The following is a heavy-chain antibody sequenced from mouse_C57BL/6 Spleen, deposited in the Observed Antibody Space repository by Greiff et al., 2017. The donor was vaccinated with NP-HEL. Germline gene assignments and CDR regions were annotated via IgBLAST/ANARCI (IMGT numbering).Heavy chain of an antibody. CDR3: ARHDGYYYFDY. V-gene: IGHV1-81*01. Sequence: QVQLQQSGAELARPGASVKLSCKASGYNFTSYGISWVKQRTGQGLEWIGEIYPRSGNTYYTEKFKGKATLTADKSSSTAYMELRSLTSEDSAVYFCARHDGYYYFDYWGQGTTLTVSS. J-gene: IGHJ2*01. CDR2: IYPRSGNT. CDR1: GYNFTSYG. D-gene: IGHD2-3*01.